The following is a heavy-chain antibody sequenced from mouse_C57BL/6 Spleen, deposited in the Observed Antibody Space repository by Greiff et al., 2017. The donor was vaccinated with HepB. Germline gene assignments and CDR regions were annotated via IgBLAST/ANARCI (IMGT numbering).Heavy chain of an antibody. CDR1: GFTFSSYA. D-gene: IGHD2-4*01. CDR2: ISSGGDYI. J-gene: IGHJ4*01. V-gene: IGHV5-9-1*02. CDR3: TRDYDYDDAMDY. Sequence: EVKLVESGEGLVKPGGSLKLSCAASGFTFSSYAMSWVRQTPEKRLEWVAYISSGGDYIYYADTVKGRFTISRDNARNTLYLQMSSLKSEDTAMYYCTRDYDYDDAMDYWGQGTSVTVSS.